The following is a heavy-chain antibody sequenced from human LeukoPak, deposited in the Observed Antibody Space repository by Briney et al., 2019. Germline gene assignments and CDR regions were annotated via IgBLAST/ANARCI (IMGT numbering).Heavy chain of an antibody. Sequence: GGSLRLSCAASGFTFSSYAMSWVRQAPGKGLEWVAAISGSGGSTYYADSVKGRFTISRDNSKNTLYLQMNSLRAEDTAVYYCAKVSDYDFWSGTGNWFDPWGQGTLVTVSS. J-gene: IGHJ5*02. CDR2: ISGSGGST. V-gene: IGHV3-23*01. D-gene: IGHD3-3*01. CDR1: GFTFSSYA. CDR3: AKVSDYDFWSGTGNWFDP.